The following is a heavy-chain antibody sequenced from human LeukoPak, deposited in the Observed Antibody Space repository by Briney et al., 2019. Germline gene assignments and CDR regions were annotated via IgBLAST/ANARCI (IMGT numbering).Heavy chain of an antibody. CDR1: GITFDDYA. CDR3: AKDMTMTGGVATIFDY. CDR2: ISWNSGSI. Sequence: PGGSLRLSCVASGITFDDYAMHWVRQAPGKGLEWVSRISWNSGSIGYADSVKGRFTISRDNAKNSLYLQMSSLGAEDTALYYCAKDMTMTGGVATIFDYWGQGTLVTVSS. J-gene: IGHJ4*02. V-gene: IGHV3-9*01. D-gene: IGHD5-12*01.